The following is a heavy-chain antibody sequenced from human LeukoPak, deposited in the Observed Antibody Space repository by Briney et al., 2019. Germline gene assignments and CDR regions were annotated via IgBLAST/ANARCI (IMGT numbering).Heavy chain of an antibody. V-gene: IGHV4-34*01. J-gene: IGHJ4*03. CDR3: ATRSSTLAAARCFDD. Sequence: SSETLSLTCAVHGESFSAYFWSWIRHVPGKGLEWIGEIDHRGSSNYNPPLKSRATISVGTSKNHFSLSLTSVSAADTAVYYCATRSSTLAAARCFDDWGQGAVVTVSS. D-gene: IGHD6-6*01. CDR1: GESFSAYF. CDR2: IDHRGSS.